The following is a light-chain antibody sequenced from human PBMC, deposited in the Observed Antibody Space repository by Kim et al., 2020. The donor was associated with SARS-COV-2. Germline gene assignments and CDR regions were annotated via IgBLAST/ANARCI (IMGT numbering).Light chain of an antibody. V-gene: IGKV3-15*01. Sequence: TRERATLTCRASQSVSNNLAWYQQKPSHPPRLLIYAVSTRATGIPARFSGSGSGTEFTLTISGLQSEDFAVYYCQHCNNWPADTCGQGTKLEI. CDR2: AVS. CDR3: QHCNNWPADT. J-gene: IGKJ2*01. CDR1: QSVSNN.